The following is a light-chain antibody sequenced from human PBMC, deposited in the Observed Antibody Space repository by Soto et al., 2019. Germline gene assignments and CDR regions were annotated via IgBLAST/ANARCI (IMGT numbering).Light chain of an antibody. V-gene: IGKV3-20*01. CDR2: GAS. CDR1: QSVSSR. J-gene: IGKJ5*01. CDR3: QQYGGSPIT. Sequence: EIVMTQSPATLSVSPGERATLSCRASQSVSSRLAWYQQKPGQAPRLLISGASSRATGIPDRFSGSGFGTDFTLTISRLEPEDFALYYCQQYGGSPITFGLGTRLEI.